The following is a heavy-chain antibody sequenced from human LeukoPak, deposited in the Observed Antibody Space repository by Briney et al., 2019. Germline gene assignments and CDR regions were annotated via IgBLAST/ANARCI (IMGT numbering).Heavy chain of an antibody. Sequence: GGSLRLSCTASGFTFGDYAMSWVRQAPGKGLEWVGFIRSKAYGGTTEYAASVKGRFTISRDDSKSIAYLQMNSLRAEDTAVYYCAKPIGGLRYFDWSLDYWGQGTLVTVSS. D-gene: IGHD3-9*01. CDR3: AKPIGGLRYFDWSLDY. CDR1: GFTFGDYA. J-gene: IGHJ4*02. V-gene: IGHV3-49*04. CDR2: IRSKAYGGTT.